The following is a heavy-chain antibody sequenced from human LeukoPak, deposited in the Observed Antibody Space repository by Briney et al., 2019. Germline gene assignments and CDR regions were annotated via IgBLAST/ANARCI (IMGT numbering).Heavy chain of an antibody. J-gene: IGHJ4*02. V-gene: IGHV1-46*01. D-gene: IGHD3-22*01. Sequence: ASVKVSCKASGYTFISYYMHWVRQAPGQGLEWVGIINPSGGSTSYAQKFQGRVTITADESTSTAYMELSSLRSEDTAVYYCARGNYYDSSGPTQEYYFDYWGQGTLVTVSS. CDR2: INPSGGST. CDR3: ARGNYYDSSGPTQEYYFDY. CDR1: GYTFISYY.